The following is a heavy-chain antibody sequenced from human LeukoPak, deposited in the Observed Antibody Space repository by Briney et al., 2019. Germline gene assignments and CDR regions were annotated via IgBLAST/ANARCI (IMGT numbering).Heavy chain of an antibody. Sequence: GGSLRPSCAASGFTFSSYAMSWVRQAPGKGLEWVSVIYSGGSTYYTDSVKGRFTISRDNSKNTLYLQMNSLRAEDTAVYYCAKADSGYNYGFDYWGQGTLVTVSS. V-gene: IGHV3-23*03. D-gene: IGHD5-18*01. J-gene: IGHJ4*02. CDR3: AKADSGYNYGFDY. CDR2: IYSGGST. CDR1: GFTFSSYA.